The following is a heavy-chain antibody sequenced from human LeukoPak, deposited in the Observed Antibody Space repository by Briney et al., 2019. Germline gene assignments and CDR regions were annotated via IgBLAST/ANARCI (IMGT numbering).Heavy chain of an antibody. D-gene: IGHD3-3*01. J-gene: IGHJ4*02. CDR2: ISSSSYI. CDR1: GFTFSSYS. CDR3: ARVLVLAPDY. Sequence: GGSLRLSCAASGFTFSSYSMNWVRQAPGRGLEWVSSISSSSYIYYADSVKGRFTISRDNAKNSLYLQMNSLRAEDSAVYYCARVLVLAPDYWGQGTLVTVSS. V-gene: IGHV3-21*01.